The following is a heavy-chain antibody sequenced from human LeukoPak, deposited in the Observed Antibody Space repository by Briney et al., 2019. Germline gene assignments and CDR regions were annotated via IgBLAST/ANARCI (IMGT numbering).Heavy chain of an antibody. CDR1: GGSISSGGYS. J-gene: IGHJ4*02. Sequence: PSQTLSLTCAVSGGSISSGGYSWSWIRQPPGKGLEWIGYIYHSGSTYYNPSLKSRVSISVDTSKNQFSLKLSSVTAADTAVYYCASSGRRGSYYGYWGQGTLVTVSS. V-gene: IGHV4-30-2*05. D-gene: IGHD3-10*01. CDR2: IYHSGST. CDR3: ASSGRRGSYYGY.